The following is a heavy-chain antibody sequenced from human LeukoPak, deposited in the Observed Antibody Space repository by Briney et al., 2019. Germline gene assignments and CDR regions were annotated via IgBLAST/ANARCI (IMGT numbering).Heavy chain of an antibody. CDR2: ISGSGDTT. V-gene: IGHV3-23*01. J-gene: IGHJ4*02. D-gene: IGHD1-26*01. CDR1: AFTFSACS. Sequence: GGSLRLSCAASAFTFSACSMSWVRQAPGKGLEWVSSISGSGDTTYYAGSVRGRFTISRDNSKNLLYLQMNTLRAEDTAVFYCAKYRVGATRSFDYWGQGTLLTVSS. CDR3: AKYRVGATRSFDY.